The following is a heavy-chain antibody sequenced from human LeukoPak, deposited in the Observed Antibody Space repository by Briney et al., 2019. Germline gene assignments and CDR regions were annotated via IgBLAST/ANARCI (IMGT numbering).Heavy chain of an antibody. CDR2: VTISGDTT. CDR3: ARGRGRNPSGYYYYMDV. J-gene: IGHJ6*03. Sequence: PGGSLRLSCGGSGFIFNNYGMNWVRQAPGKGLEWVSSVTISGDTTYYADSVKGRFTISRDNSKNTVFLVMSSLRVEDTAVYYCARGRGRNPSGYYYYMDVWGKGTTVTISS. CDR1: GFIFNNYG. D-gene: IGHD2-15*01. V-gene: IGHV3-23*01.